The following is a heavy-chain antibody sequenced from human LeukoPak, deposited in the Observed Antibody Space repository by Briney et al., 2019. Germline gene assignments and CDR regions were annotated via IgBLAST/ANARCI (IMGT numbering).Heavy chain of an antibody. D-gene: IGHD5-18*01. V-gene: IGHV4-59*01. CDR2: IYYSGST. CDR3: ARAAMANWFDP. J-gene: IGHJ5*02. CDR1: GGSISSYY. Sequence: SETLSLTCTVSGGSISSYYWSWIRQPPGKGLEWIGYIYYSGSTNYNPSLKSRVTISVDTSKNQFSLKLSSVTAADTAVYYCARAAMANWFDPWGQGTLVTVSS.